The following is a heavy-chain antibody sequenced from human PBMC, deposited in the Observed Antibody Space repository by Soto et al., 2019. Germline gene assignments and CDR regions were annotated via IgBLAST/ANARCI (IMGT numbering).Heavy chain of an antibody. CDR3: AGTQLVPYYFDY. Sequence: SVKVSCKASGYTFTGYYMHWVRQAPGQGLEWMGGIIPIFGTANYAQKFQGRVTITADESTSTAYMELSSLRSEDTAVYYCAGTQLVPYYFDYWGQGTLVTVSS. CDR1: GYTFTGYY. CDR2: IIPIFGTA. V-gene: IGHV1-69*13. D-gene: IGHD6-13*01. J-gene: IGHJ4*02.